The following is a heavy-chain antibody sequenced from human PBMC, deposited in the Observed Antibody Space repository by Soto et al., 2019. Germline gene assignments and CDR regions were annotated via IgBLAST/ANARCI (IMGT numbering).Heavy chain of an antibody. CDR3: ARGLHSLFDY. CDR2: IWYDGNNK. D-gene: IGHD5-12*01. V-gene: IGHV3-33*01. J-gene: IGHJ4*02. CDR1: GFTFSNYG. Sequence: GSLLLACSASGFTFSNYGMHWVRQAPGKGLEWVAVIWYDGNNKYYADSVKGRFTISRDNSNNTLYVQMTSLRAEDTAVYYCARGLHSLFDYWGQGTLVTVYS.